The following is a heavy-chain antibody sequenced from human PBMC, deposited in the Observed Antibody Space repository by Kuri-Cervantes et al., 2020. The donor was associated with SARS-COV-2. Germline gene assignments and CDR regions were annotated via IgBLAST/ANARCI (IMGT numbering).Heavy chain of an antibody. CDR1: GGSISSGDYY. V-gene: IGHV4-30-4*08. D-gene: IGHD6-13*01. CDR2: IYYSGST. J-gene: IGHJ4*02. Sequence: SETLSLTCTVSGGSISSGDYYWSWIRQPPGKGLEWIGYIYYSGSTYYNPSLKSRVTISVDTSKNQFSLKLSSVTAADTAVYYCVRPRYSSSRYTDYWGQGTLVTVSS. CDR3: VRPRYSSSRYTDY.